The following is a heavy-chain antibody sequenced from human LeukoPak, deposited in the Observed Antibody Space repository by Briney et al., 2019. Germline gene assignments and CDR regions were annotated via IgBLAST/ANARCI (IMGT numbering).Heavy chain of an antibody. CDR2: IYYSGST. V-gene: IGHV4-39*07. Sequence: SETLSLTCTVSGGSISSSSYYWGWIRQPPGTGLEWIGSIYYSGSTYYNPSLKSRVTISVDTSKNQFSLKLSSVTAADTAVYYCARDRKVGATILGWFDPWGQGTLVTVSS. J-gene: IGHJ5*02. D-gene: IGHD1-26*01. CDR1: GGSISSSSYY. CDR3: ARDRKVGATILGWFDP.